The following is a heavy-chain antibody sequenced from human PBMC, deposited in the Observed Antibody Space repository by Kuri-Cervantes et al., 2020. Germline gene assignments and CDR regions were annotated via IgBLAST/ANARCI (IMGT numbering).Heavy chain of an antibody. V-gene: IGHV4-61*05. J-gene: IGHJ5*02. Sequence: GSLRLSCAVSGGSISSSSYYWSWIRQPPGKGLEWIGYIYYSGSTNYNPSLKSRVTISVDTSKNQFSLKLSSVTATDTAVYYCARPYYYDPTGSSVWLDPWGQGTLVTVSS. CDR1: GGSISSSSYY. CDR3: ARPYYYDPTGSSVWLDP. CDR2: IYYSGST. D-gene: IGHD3-22*01.